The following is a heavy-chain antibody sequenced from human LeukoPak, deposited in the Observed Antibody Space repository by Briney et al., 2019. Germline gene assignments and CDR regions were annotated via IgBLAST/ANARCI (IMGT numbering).Heavy chain of an antibody. V-gene: IGHV3-11*01. CDR1: GFTFSDFY. J-gene: IGHJ4*02. CDR2: ICSNGSTI. CDR3: ARGDYGSGSYYS. D-gene: IGHD3-10*01. Sequence: PGGSQRLSRAASGFTFSDFYMSWIRQAPGKGLEWGSYICSNGSTILYAASVKGRVTNPRHNDKTSRYEQMNSRRAEHTAVYYCARGDYGSGSYYSGGRGTAVHVSS.